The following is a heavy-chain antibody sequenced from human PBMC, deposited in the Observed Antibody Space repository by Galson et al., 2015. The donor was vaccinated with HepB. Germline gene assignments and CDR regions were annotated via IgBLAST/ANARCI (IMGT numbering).Heavy chain of an antibody. Sequence: SLRLSCAASGFTFSDYYMSWIRQAPGKGLEWVSYLSSSSSYTNYADSVKGRFTISRDNAKNSLYLQMNSLRAEDTAVYYCARVQEPGYYFDYWGQGTLVTVSS. V-gene: IGHV3-11*06. J-gene: IGHJ4*02. CDR1: GFTFSDYY. CDR3: ARVQEPGYYFDY. D-gene: IGHD1-26*01. CDR2: LSSSSSYT.